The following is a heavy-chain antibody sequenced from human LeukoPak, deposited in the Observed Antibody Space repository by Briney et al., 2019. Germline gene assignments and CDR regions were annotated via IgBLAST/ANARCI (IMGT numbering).Heavy chain of an antibody. V-gene: IGHV3-15*01. J-gene: IGHJ4*02. CDR3: TTGYCSSSSCHRSLYFDY. Sequence: GGSLRLSCAASGFTFSDYYMSWIRQAPGKGLEWVGRIKSKTDGGTTDYAAPVKGRFIVSRDDSKNTLYLQMNSLKTEDTAVYYCTTGYCSSSSCHRSLYFDYWGQGTLVTVSS. CDR2: IKSKTDGGTT. D-gene: IGHD2-2*01. CDR1: GFTFSDYY.